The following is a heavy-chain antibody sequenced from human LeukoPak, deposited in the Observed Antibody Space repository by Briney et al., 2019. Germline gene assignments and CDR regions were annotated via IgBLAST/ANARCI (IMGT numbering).Heavy chain of an antibody. Sequence: AGGSLRLSCAASGFTFSSYAMSWVRQAPGKGLEWVSSMSGSGGRTYYPDSVKGWFTISRDNSKNTLYLQMNSLRAEDTAVYYCAKSRGETWGNSFDYWGQGTLVTVSS. V-gene: IGHV3-23*01. CDR3: AKSRGETWGNSFDY. J-gene: IGHJ4*02. CDR1: GFTFSSYA. D-gene: IGHD3-16*01. CDR2: MSGSGGRT.